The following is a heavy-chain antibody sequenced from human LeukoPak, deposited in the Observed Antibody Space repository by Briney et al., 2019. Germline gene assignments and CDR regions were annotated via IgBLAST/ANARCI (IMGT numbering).Heavy chain of an antibody. V-gene: IGHV3-23*01. J-gene: IGHJ4*02. D-gene: IGHD3-22*01. Sequence: GGSLRLSCSTSGFTFGDYGMSWVRQAPGKGLEWVSAISGSGGSTYYADSVKGRFTISRDNSKNTLYLQMNSLRAEDTAVYYCAKASHTDYYDSSGYYYRHDYWGQGTLVTVSS. CDR2: ISGSGGST. CDR3: AKASHTDYYDSSGYYYRHDY. CDR1: GFTFGDYG.